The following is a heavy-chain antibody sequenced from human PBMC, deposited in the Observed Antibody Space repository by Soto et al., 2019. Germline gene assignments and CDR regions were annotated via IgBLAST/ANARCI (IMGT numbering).Heavy chain of an antibody. CDR1: GYTFTKYY. D-gene: IGHD3-22*01. CDR2: IGPSSGDT. CDR3: ARAAHYYDRTGYYNLEY. V-gene: IGHV1-46*01. Sequence: ASVKVSCKASGYTFTKYYLHWVRQAPGHGLEWVGIIGPSSGDTTNAQSFQGRLILTRDTSTSTVYLELSSLTSDDTAVYYCARAAHYYDRTGYYNLEYWGQGTQVTVSS. J-gene: IGHJ4*02.